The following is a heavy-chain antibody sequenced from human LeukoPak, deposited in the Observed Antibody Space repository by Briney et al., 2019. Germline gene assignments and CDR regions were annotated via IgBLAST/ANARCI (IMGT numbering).Heavy chain of an antibody. J-gene: IGHJ5*02. CDR3: ARDDGYCSGGSCYAWFDP. Sequence: GGSLRLSCAASGFTVSSNYMSWVRQAPGKGLEWVSVIYSGDSTYYADSVKGRFTISRDNSKNTLYLQMNSLRAEDTAVYYCARDDGYCSGGSCYAWFDPWGQGTLVTVSS. D-gene: IGHD2-15*01. CDR1: GFTVSSNY. V-gene: IGHV3-53*01. CDR2: IYSGDST.